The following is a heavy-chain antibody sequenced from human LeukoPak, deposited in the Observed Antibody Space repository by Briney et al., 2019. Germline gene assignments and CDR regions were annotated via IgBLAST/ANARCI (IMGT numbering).Heavy chain of an antibody. V-gene: IGHV3-23*01. J-gene: IGHJ4*02. Sequence: GGSLRLSCAASGFTFSSHVMNWVRQAPVKGLEWVSGISGSGGSTYYADSVKGRFTISRDNSKNTLHLQMNSLRAEDTAVYYCVRRQEYSGYDFEFDYWGQGTLVTVSS. CDR1: GFTFSSHV. CDR2: ISGSGGST. CDR3: VRRQEYSGYDFEFDY. D-gene: IGHD5-12*01.